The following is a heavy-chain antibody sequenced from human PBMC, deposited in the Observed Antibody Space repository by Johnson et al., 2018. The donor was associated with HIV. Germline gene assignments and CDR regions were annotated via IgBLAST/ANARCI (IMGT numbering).Heavy chain of an antibody. V-gene: IGHV3-66*01. J-gene: IGHJ3*02. D-gene: IGHD5-18*01. CDR2: IYSGGST. Sequence: EKLVESGGGLVQPGGSLRLSCAASGFTMSSNYMSWVRQAPGKGLEWVSVIYSGGSTYYADSVKGRFTISRDNSKNTLYLQMNSLRVEDTAVYYCAKAYTYGAFDIWGQGTKVTVSS. CDR3: AKAYTYGAFDI. CDR1: GFTMSSNY.